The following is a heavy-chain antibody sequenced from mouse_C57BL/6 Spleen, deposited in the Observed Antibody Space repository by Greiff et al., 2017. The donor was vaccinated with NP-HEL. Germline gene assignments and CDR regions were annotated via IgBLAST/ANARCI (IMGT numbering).Heavy chain of an antibody. D-gene: IGHD2-4*01. J-gene: IGHJ3*01. CDR2: IWGDGST. CDR3: AKGYDYDEGAWFAY. Sequence: VQVVESGPGLVAPSQCLSITCTVSGFSLTSYGVSWVRQPPGKGLEWLGVIWGDGSTNYHSALISRLSISKDNSKSQVFLKLNRLQTDDTATYYCAKGYDYDEGAWFAYWGQGTLVTVSA. V-gene: IGHV2-3*01. CDR1: GFSLTSYG.